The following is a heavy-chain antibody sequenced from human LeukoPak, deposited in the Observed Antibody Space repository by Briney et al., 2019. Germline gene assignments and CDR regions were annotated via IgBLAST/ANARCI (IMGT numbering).Heavy chain of an antibody. Sequence: GALRPSLPASGFPFSSSWKSRVRPAPGKGLEWVANIKQHGSEKYYMDSVKSRFTISRDNAKNSLYLQMTSLRAEDTAVYYCARDGPSDYWGQGTLVTVSS. J-gene: IGHJ4*02. CDR2: IKQHGSEK. V-gene: IGHV3-7*03. CDR3: ARDGPSDY. CDR1: GFPFSSSW.